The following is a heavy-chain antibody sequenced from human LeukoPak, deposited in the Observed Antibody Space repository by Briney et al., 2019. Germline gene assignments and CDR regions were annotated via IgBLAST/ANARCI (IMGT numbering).Heavy chain of an antibody. CDR2: ISGSGGST. CDR3: AKDLVTGSLDY. Sequence: GGSLRLSCEASGFTFNTYAMNWVRQAPGKGLEWVSSISGSGGSTYYADSVKGRFTISRDNSKNTLYLQMNSLRAEDTAVYYCAKDLVTGSLDYWGQGTLVTVSS. V-gene: IGHV3-23*01. CDR1: GFTFNTYA. J-gene: IGHJ4*02. D-gene: IGHD3-10*01.